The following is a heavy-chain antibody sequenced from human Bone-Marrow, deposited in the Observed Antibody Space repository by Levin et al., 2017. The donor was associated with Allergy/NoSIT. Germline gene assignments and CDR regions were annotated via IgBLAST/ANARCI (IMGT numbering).Heavy chain of an antibody. CDR2: IKQDGSEK. Sequence: GESLKISCAASGFTFSSYWMSWVRQAPGKGLEWVANIKQDGSEKYYVDSVKGRFTISRDNAKNSLYLQMNSLRAEDTAVYYCARVRYYDFWSGYYYWDVWGKGTTVTVSS. V-gene: IGHV3-7*03. CDR3: ARVRYYDFWSGYYYWDV. CDR1: GFTFSSYW. D-gene: IGHD3-3*01. J-gene: IGHJ6*04.